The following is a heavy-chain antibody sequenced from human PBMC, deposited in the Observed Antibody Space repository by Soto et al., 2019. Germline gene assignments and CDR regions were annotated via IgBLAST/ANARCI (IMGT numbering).Heavy chain of an antibody. Sequence: ASVKVSCKASGYTFTSYAMHWVRQAPGQRLEWMGWINAGNGNTKYSQKFQGRVTITRDTSASTAYLELSSLRSEDTAVYYCARGITLPTPLDYWGQGTLVTVSS. CDR2: INAGNGNT. J-gene: IGHJ4*02. CDR3: ARGITLPTPLDY. D-gene: IGHD1-20*01. V-gene: IGHV1-3*01. CDR1: GYTFTSYA.